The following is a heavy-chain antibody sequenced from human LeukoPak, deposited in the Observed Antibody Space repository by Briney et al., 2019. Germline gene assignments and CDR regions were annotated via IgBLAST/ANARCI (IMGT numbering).Heavy chain of an antibody. CDR3: ARHDVVSRAFDI. CDR2: IYTSEST. CDR1: GGSISSYY. D-gene: IGHD2-15*01. Sequence: SETLSLTCTFSGGSISSYYWSWIRQPAGKGLEWIGRIYTSESTNYNPSLKSRVTVSIDTSKNQFSLNVSSVTAADTAVYYCARHDVVSRAFDIWGPGTMVTVSS. V-gene: IGHV4-4*07. J-gene: IGHJ3*02.